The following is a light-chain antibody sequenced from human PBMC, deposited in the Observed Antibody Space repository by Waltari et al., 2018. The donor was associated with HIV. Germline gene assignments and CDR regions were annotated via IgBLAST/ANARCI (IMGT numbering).Light chain of an antibody. J-gene: IGLJ1*01. Sequence: QSVLAQPPSASGTPGQRVTISCSGSTSNIGGNPVSWYQQLPGTAPKLLIYSNNGRPSGVPERLSGSTSGTSASLVISGLQSEDEADYYCAAWDDSLKGGAFGTGTKVTVL. CDR2: SNN. CDR1: TSNIGGNP. V-gene: IGLV1-44*01. CDR3: AAWDDSLKGGA.